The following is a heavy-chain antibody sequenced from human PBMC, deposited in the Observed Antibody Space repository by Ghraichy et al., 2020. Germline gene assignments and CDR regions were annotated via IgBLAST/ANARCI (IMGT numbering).Heavy chain of an antibody. CDR3: AVRGVGAVQIDY. CDR2: IYYSGST. CDR1: GGSISSSSYY. V-gene: IGHV4-39*01. J-gene: IGHJ4*02. Sequence: SETLSLTCTVSGGSISSSSYYWGWIRQPPGKGLEWIGSIYYSGSTYYNPSLKSRVTISVDTSKNQFSLKLSSVTAADTAVYYCAVRGVGAVQIDYWGQGTLVTVSS. D-gene: IGHD1-26*01.